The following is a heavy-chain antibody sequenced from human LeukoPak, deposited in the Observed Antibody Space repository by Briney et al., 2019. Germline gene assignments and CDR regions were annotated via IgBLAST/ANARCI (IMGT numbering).Heavy chain of an antibody. CDR3: AREGRWGMKYSFAS. CDR1: GGSLTTHY. CDR2: VYHTGST. Sequence: SETLSLTCNVSGGSLTTHYWSWVRQSPDKGLEWIGQVYHTGSTHYNPSLRSRFTISVDTSKNKVLLTLTSVTAADTAVYYCAREGRWGMKYSFASWGPGTRVIVSS. V-gene: IGHV4-59*11. J-gene: IGHJ4*02. D-gene: IGHD4-23*01.